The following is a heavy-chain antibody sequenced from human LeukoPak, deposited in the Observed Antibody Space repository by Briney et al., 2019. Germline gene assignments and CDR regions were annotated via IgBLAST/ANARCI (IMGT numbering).Heavy chain of an antibody. J-gene: IGHJ4*02. D-gene: IGHD3-9*01. CDR3: AGGGGVDILTGFQY. CDR1: GGTFRSFA. Sequence: ASVKVSCKASGGTFRSFAISWVRQAPGQGLEWMGGIIPILDVTNYAQKFQGRVTITADQSTSTAYMELSSLRSEDPAVYYFAGGGGVDILTGFQYWGQGTLVTVSS. V-gene: IGHV1-69*10. CDR2: IIPILDVT.